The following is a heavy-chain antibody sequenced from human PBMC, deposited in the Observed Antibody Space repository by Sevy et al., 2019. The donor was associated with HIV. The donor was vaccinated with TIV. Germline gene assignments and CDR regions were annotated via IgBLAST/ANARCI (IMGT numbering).Heavy chain of an antibody. CDR2: ISYIGST. J-gene: IGHJ4*02. CDR3: VRDRIAAAGGYFDN. D-gene: IGHD6-13*01. Sequence: SVTLSLTCTVSGGSLSSGSYYWSWIRQPPGKGLEWIGYISYIGSTNYNPSLKSRVTISVDTSKNQLSLRLTSVTAADTAVYYCVRDRIAAAGGYFDNWGQGTLVTVSS. V-gene: IGHV4-61*01. CDR1: GGSLSSGSYY.